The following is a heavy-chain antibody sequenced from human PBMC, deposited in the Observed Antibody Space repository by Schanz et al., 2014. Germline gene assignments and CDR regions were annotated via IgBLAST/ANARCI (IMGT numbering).Heavy chain of an antibody. CDR1: GYTFTSDS. V-gene: IGHV1-46*01. Sequence: QVQLVQSGAEVKKPGASVKVSCKASGYTFTSDSMHWVRQAPGQGLEWMGMINPSGGSTTYAQKFQGRVTMTRDTSISTAYMELSRLKSDDTAVYYGARAFGGYDPAGALDYWGQGTLVTVSS. J-gene: IGHJ4*02. CDR3: ARAFGGYDPAGALDY. D-gene: IGHD5-12*01. CDR2: INPSGGST.